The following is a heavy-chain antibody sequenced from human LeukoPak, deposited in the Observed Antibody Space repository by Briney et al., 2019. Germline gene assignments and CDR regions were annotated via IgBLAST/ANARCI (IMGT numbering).Heavy chain of an antibody. CDR1: GYTFTGYY. V-gene: IGHV1-2*02. CDR3: ASLADPPCLDRWLTPFDY. Sequence: WASVKVSCKASGYTFTGYYMHWVRQAPGQGLEWMGWINPSSGGTNYAQKFQGRVTMTRDTSISTAYMELSRLRSDDTAVYYCASLADPPCLDRWLTPFDYWGQGTLVTVSS. J-gene: IGHJ4*02. D-gene: IGHD6-19*01. CDR2: INPSSGGT.